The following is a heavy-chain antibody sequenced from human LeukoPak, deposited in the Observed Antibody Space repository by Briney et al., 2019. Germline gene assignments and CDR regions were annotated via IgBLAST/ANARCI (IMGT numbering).Heavy chain of an antibody. CDR2: IYPGDSDT. Sequence: GESLKISCKGSGYSFTSFWIGWVRQMPGKGLEWMGIIYPGDSDTRYSPSFQGQVTISADKSISTAYLQWSSLKASDTAMYYCARKIQLRSNWFDPWGQGTLVTVSS. CDR1: GYSFTSFW. V-gene: IGHV5-51*01. J-gene: IGHJ5*02. CDR3: ARKIQLRSNWFDP. D-gene: IGHD5-18*01.